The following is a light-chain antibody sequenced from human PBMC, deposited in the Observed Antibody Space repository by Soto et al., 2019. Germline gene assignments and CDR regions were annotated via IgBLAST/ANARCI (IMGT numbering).Light chain of an antibody. Sequence: QSVLTQPASVSGSPGQSITISCTGTSSDVGGYKYVSWYQQHPGKVPKLMIYEVSNRPSGVSNRFSGSKSGNTASLTISGLQADDEADYYCNSYTSSSTLVFGTGTKV. CDR1: SSDVGGYKY. CDR2: EVS. V-gene: IGLV2-14*01. J-gene: IGLJ1*01. CDR3: NSYTSSSTLV.